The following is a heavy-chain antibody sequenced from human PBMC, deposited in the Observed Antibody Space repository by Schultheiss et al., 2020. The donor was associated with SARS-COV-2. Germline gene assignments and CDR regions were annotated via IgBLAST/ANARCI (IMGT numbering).Heavy chain of an antibody. CDR2: IKSKTDGGTT. V-gene: IGHV3-15*01. Sequence: GESLKISCAASGFTFSNAWMTWVRQAPGRGLEWVGRIKSKTDGGTTDYAAPVKGRFTISRDDSKSIAYLQMNSLKTEDTAVYYCTRASHYDFWSGYFRYFDLWGRGTLVTVSS. D-gene: IGHD3-3*01. CDR3: TRASHYDFWSGYFRYFDL. J-gene: IGHJ2*01. CDR1: GFTFSNAW.